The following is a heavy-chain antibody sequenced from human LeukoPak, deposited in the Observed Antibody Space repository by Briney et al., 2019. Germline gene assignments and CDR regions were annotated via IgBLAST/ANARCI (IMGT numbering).Heavy chain of an antibody. CDR2: IRYDGRIK. D-gene: IGHD2-21*01. V-gene: IGHV3-30*02. CDR1: GFTFSSYG. CDR3: AKDHSASDAGY. J-gene: IGHJ4*02. Sequence: GGSLRLSCAASGFTFSSYGMHWVRQAPGKGLEWVAFIRYDGRIKHYADSVKGRFTFSRDNSKKMVHLQMDSLRADDTAIYYCAKDHSASDAGYWGQGTLVTVSS.